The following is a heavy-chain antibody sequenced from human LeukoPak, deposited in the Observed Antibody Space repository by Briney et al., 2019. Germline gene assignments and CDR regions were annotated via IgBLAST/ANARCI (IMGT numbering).Heavy chain of an antibody. D-gene: IGHD3-16*01. CDR2: IYTSGST. Sequence: SETLSLTCTVSGGSISSYYWSWIRQPAGKGLEWIGRIYTSGSTNYNPSLKSRVTISVDTSKNQFSLNMTSCARGGVLPRQFDSWGQGTLVTVSS. V-gene: IGHV4-4*07. J-gene: IGHJ5*01. CDR1: GGSISSYY. CDR3: DS.